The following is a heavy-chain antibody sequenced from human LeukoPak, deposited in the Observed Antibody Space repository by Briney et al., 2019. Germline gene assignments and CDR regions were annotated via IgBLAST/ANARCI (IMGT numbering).Heavy chain of an antibody. CDR2: IYYSGNT. CDR3: ATDNSYGSGSYYT. J-gene: IGHJ4*02. CDR1: GGSISSYY. D-gene: IGHD3-10*01. V-gene: IGHV4-59*01. Sequence: SETLSLTCTVSGGSISSYYWTWIRQPPGKGLEWIGYIYYSGNTNYNPSLKSRVTISVDTPKNQFSLKLSSVTAADTAVYYCATDNSYGSGSYYTWGQGTLVTGSS.